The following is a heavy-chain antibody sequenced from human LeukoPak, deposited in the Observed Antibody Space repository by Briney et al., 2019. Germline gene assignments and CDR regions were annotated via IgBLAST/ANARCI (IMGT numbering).Heavy chain of an antibody. D-gene: IGHD2-15*01. V-gene: IGHV3-7*01. CDR2: LKQDGSEK. CDR3: ARDPVVVVVAATAPEYYMDV. CDR1: GFTFSSYW. J-gene: IGHJ6*03. Sequence: PGGSLRLSCAASGFTFSSYWMSWVRQAPGKGLEWVANLKQDGSEKYYVDSVKGRLTISRDNAKNSLYLQMNSLRAEDTAVYYCARDPVVVVVAATAPEYYMDVWGKGTTVTVSS.